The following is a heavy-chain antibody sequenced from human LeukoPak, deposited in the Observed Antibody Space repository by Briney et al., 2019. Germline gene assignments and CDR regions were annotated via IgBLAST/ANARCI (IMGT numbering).Heavy chain of an antibody. J-gene: IGHJ4*02. D-gene: IGHD6-6*01. V-gene: IGHV3-66*02. CDR2: IYSGGST. CDR3: ARESEGSSLAFDY. CDR1: GFTVSSNY. Sequence: GGSLRLSCAASGFTVSSNYMSWVRQAPWKGLEWVSVIYSGGSTYYADSVTGRFTISRDNSTNTLYLQMNSLRAEDTAVYYCARESEGSSLAFDYWGQGTLVTVSS.